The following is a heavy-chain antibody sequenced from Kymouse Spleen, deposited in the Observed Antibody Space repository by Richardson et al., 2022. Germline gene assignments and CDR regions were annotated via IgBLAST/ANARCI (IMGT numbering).Heavy chain of an antibody. CDR3: ARWVGAFYYYYGMDV. CDR1: GFTFSSYG. D-gene: IGHD1-26*01. J-gene: IGHJ6*02. V-gene: IGHV3-33*01. Sequence: QVQLVESGGGVVQPGRSLRLSCAASGFTFSSYGMHWVRQAPGKGLEWVAVIWYDGSNKYYADSVKGRFTISRDNSKNTLYLQMNSLRAEDTAVYYCARWVGAFYYYYGMDVWGQGTTVTVSS. CDR2: IWYDGSNK.